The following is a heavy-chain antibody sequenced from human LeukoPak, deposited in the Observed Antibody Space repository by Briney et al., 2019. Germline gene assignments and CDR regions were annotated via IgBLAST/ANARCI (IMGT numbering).Heavy chain of an antibody. Sequence: ASVKVSCKASGYTFTSYDINWVRQATGQGLEWMGWMNPNSGNTAYAQKFQGRVTITRNTSISTAYMELSSLRSEDTTVYYCARAYYDFWSGYYTVSFDYWGQGTLVTVSS. CDR3: ARAYYDFWSGYYTVSFDY. V-gene: IGHV1-8*03. CDR2: MNPNSGNT. CDR1: GYTFTSYD. D-gene: IGHD3-3*01. J-gene: IGHJ4*02.